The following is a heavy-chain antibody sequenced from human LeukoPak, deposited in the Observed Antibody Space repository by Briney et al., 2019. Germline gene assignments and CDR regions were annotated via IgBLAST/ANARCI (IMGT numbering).Heavy chain of an antibody. Sequence: GGSLRLSCAASGFTFSSYSMNWVRQAPGKGLEWVSYISSSSSTIYYADSVKGRFTISRDNAKNSLYLQMNSLRAEDTAVYYCARDYYCSGGSCYSHYFDSWGQGTLVTVSS. J-gene: IGHJ4*02. CDR1: GFTFSSYS. CDR2: ISSSSSTI. CDR3: ARDYYCSGGSCYSHYFDS. D-gene: IGHD2-15*01. V-gene: IGHV3-48*01.